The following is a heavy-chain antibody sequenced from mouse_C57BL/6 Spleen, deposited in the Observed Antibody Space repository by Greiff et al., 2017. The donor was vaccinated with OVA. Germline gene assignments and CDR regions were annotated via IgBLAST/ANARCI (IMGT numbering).Heavy chain of an antibody. CDR3: ASHDGY. J-gene: IGHJ2*01. Sequence: QVQLQQPGAELVKPGASVKLSCKASGYTFTSYWMQWVKQRPGQGLEWIGEIDPSDSYTNYNQKFKGKATLTVDTSSSTAYMQLSSLTSEDSAVYYCASHDGYWGQGTTLTVSS. CDR1: GYTFTSYW. D-gene: IGHD2-12*01. V-gene: IGHV1-50*01. CDR2: IDPSDSYT.